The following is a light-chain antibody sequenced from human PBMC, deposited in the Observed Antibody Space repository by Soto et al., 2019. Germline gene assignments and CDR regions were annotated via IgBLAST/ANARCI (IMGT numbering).Light chain of an antibody. CDR1: NIGNKN. Sequence: SYELTQPLSVSVALGQTTRITCGGNNIGNKNVHWYQQRPGQAPVLVIYSDNNRPSGIPERFSGSNSGNTATLTINSAQAGDEADYYCQVWDSSTAVFGGGTKLTVL. CDR3: QVWDSSTAV. CDR2: SDN. V-gene: IGLV3-9*01. J-gene: IGLJ2*01.